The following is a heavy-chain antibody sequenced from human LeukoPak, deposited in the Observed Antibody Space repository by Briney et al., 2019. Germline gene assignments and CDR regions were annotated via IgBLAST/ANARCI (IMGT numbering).Heavy chain of an antibody. CDR3: ARDSVAKASGI. CDR1: GFTFSSYG. D-gene: IGHD2-15*01. J-gene: IGHJ3*02. V-gene: IGHV3-30*03. CDR2: ISYDGSNK. Sequence: GRSLRLSCAASGFTFSSYGMHWVRQAPGKGLEWVAVISYDGSNKYYADSVKGRFTISRDNSKNTLYLQMNSLRAEDTAVYYCARDSVAKASGIWGQGKMVTVSS.